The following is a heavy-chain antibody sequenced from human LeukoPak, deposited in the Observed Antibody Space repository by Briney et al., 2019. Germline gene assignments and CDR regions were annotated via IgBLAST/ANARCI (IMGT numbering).Heavy chain of an antibody. CDR2: ISRDGGDK. Sequence: GGSLRLSCAASGFTFSSYAMHWVRQAPGKGLEWVAVISRDGGDKYYADSVKGRFTISRDNSKNTLYLQMNSLRAEDTAVCYCAKDSGSYGDYWGQGTLVTVSS. D-gene: IGHD1-26*01. J-gene: IGHJ4*02. CDR3: AKDSGSYGDY. V-gene: IGHV3-30*04. CDR1: GFTFSSYA.